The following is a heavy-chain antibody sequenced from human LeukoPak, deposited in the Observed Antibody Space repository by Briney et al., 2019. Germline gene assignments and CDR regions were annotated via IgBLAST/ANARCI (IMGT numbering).Heavy chain of an antibody. J-gene: IGHJ4*02. CDR2: ISSGSRTT. Sequence: GGSLRLSCAASGFTFSSYSMNWVRQAPGKGLEWVSYISSGSRTTYYADSVKGRFTISRDNAKNSLYLQMNSLRAEDTAVYYCTKEGGLYDSGGYFDYWGQGTLVTVSS. D-gene: IGHD3-3*01. CDR1: GFTFSSYS. V-gene: IGHV3-48*01. CDR3: TKEGGLYDSGGYFDY.